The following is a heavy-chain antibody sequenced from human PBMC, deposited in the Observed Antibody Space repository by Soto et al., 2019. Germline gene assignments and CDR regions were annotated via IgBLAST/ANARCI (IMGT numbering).Heavy chain of an antibody. CDR2: ISGSSSTI. J-gene: IGHJ4*02. CDR3: ARAFRDTAMADY. CDR1: GFTFRTYS. V-gene: IGHV3-48*01. D-gene: IGHD5-18*01. Sequence: GGSLRLSCAASGFTFRTYSMNWVRQAPGKGLEWVSYISGSSSTIYNADSVKGRFTISRDNAKNSLYLQMNSLRAEDTAVYYCARAFRDTAMADYWGQGTLVTVSS.